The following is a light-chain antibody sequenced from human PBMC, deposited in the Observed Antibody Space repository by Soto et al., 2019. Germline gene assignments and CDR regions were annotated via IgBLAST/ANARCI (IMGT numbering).Light chain of an antibody. CDR3: SSPTSSSTYV. CDR1: SSDVGDHNY. CDR2: DVN. Sequence: QSVLTQPASVSGSPGQSITISCTGTSSDVGDHNYVAWYQQHPGKAPKLIIYDVNNRPSGISNRFSGFKSGNTASLTISWLQAEDEADYFCSSPTSSSTYVFGTGTRSPS. V-gene: IGLV2-14*03. J-gene: IGLJ1*01.